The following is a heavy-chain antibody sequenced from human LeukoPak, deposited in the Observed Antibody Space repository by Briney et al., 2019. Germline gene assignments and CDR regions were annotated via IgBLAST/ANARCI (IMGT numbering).Heavy chain of an antibody. D-gene: IGHD3-22*01. CDR2: INPNSGGT. V-gene: IGHV1-2*02. CDR1: GNIFTVYY. Sequence: ASVKVSCKASGNIFTVYYIHWVRQAPGLGLEWMGRINPNSGGTDYAQNFQGRVTMTRDTSISTAYMELSRLTSDDTAVYYCARDRLYSRGRDFDYWGQGTLVTVSS. J-gene: IGHJ4*02. CDR3: ARDRLYSRGRDFDY.